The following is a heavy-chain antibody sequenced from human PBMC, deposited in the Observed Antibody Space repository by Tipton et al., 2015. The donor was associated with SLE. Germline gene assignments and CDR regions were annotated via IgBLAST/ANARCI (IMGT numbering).Heavy chain of an antibody. CDR3: ALGFAAN. J-gene: IGHJ4*02. D-gene: IGHD3-16*01. Sequence: GSLRLSCAASGFTFSSYEMSWVRQAPGKGLEWVSIISSSGSSTQYADYVKGRFTISRDNAKNSLFLQMNSLRVEDTAAYYCALGFAANGGQGTLVTVSS. CDR1: GFTFSSYE. CDR2: ISSSGSST. V-gene: IGHV3-48*03.